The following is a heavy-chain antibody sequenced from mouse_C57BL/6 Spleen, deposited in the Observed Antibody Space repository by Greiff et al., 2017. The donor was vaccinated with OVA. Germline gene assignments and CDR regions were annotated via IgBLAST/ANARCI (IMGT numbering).Heavy chain of an antibody. V-gene: IGHV1-15*01. CDR2: IDPETGGT. CDR3: TRPGTAY. Sequence: QVQLKESGAELVRPGASVTLSCKASGYTFTDYEMHWVKQTPVHGLEWIGAIDPETGGTAYNQKFKGKAILTADKSSSTAYMELRSLTSEDSAVYYCTRPGTAYWGQVTTLTVSS. CDR1: GYTFTDYE. D-gene: IGHD4-1*01. J-gene: IGHJ2*01.